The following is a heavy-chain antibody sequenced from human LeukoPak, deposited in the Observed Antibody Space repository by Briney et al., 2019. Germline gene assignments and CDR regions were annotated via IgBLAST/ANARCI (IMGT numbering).Heavy chain of an antibody. CDR3: ARQLWFGELYTGYFDY. J-gene: IGHJ4*02. CDR2: IYYSGST. V-gene: IGHV4-59*08. CDR1: GGSISSYY. D-gene: IGHD3-10*01. Sequence: SETLSLTCTVSGGSISSYYWSWIRQPPGKGLEWIGYIYYSGSTNYNPSLKSRVTISVDTSKNQFSLKLSSVTAADTAVYYCARQLWFGELYTGYFDYWGQGTLVTVSS.